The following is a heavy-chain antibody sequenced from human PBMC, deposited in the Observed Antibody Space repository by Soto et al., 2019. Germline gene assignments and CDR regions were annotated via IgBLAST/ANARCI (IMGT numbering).Heavy chain of an antibody. CDR1: GFTFSDYA. CDR2: VSHDGRNT. Sequence: VHLVESGGGGVQPGRSLRLSCAASGFTFSDYAMHWVRQAPGKGLDLVAVVSHDGRNTHYADSVKGRFTISRDSSKNTVSLEMTSLRAEDTAVYYCAKGGRQWLVTSDFNYWGQGALVTVSS. J-gene: IGHJ4*02. D-gene: IGHD6-19*01. V-gene: IGHV3-30*18. CDR3: AKGGRQWLVTSDFNY.